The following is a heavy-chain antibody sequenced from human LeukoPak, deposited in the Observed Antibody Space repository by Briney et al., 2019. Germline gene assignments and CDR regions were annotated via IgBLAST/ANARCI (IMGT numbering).Heavy chain of an antibody. J-gene: IGHJ6*02. CDR3: ARDNHYGSGSYYQYGMDV. CDR1: GGSFSGYY. V-gene: IGHV4-34*01. Sequence: PSETLSLTCAVYGGSFSGYYWSWIRQPPGKGLEWIGEINHSGSTNYNPSLKSRVTISVDTSKNQFSLKLSSVTAADTAVYYCARDNHYGSGSYYQYGMDVWGQGTTVTVSS. D-gene: IGHD3-10*01. CDR2: INHSGST.